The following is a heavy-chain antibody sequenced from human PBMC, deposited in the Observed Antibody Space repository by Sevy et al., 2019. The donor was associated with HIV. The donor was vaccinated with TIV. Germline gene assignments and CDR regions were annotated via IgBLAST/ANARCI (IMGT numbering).Heavy chain of an antibody. J-gene: IGHJ4*01. CDR1: GYTFTSYG. Sequence: ASVKVSCKASGYTFTSYGISWVRQAPGQGLEWMGWISAYNGNTNYAQKLQGRVTMTTDTSTSTAYMELRSLRSDDTAVYYCARDTLHLGELSPLYFDYWGQEPWSPSPQ. D-gene: IGHD3-16*02. V-gene: IGHV1-18*01. CDR3: ARDTLHLGELSPLYFDY. CDR2: ISAYNGNT.